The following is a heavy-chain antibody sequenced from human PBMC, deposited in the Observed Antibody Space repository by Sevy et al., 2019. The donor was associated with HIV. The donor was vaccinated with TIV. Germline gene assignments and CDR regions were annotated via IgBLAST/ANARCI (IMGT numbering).Heavy chain of an antibody. Sequence: ASVKVSCKTSGYTFTSSDIFWVRQATGQGLEWMVWMNPKSGNTGYGKKFQGRVTITGNSSISTAYMQLTSLRSDDTVVYYCARGRIGRGVMGNWFDPWGQGTLVTVSS. CDR3: ARGRIGRGVMGNWFDP. J-gene: IGHJ5*02. CDR2: MNPKSGNT. V-gene: IGHV1-8*03. CDR1: GYTFTSSD. D-gene: IGHD3-10*01.